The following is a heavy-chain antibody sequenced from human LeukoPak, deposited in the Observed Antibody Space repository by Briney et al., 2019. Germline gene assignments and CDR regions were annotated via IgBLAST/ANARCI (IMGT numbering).Heavy chain of an antibody. Sequence: SETLSLTCTVSGNSISSGDNYWSWIRQPAGKGLEWIGRIYTSGSTNYNPSLKSRVTISVDTSKNQFSLKLSSVTAADTAVYYCARRTGALRRQHRPGYYYYMDVWDKGTTVTISS. CDR3: ARRTGALRRQHRPGYYYYMDV. CDR1: GNSISSGDNY. D-gene: IGHD4-17*01. J-gene: IGHJ6*03. CDR2: IYTSGST. V-gene: IGHV4-61*02.